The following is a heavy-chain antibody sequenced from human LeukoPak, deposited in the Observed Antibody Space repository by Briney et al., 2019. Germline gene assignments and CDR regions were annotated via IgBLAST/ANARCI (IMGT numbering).Heavy chain of an antibody. CDR2: IYYSGST. CDR1: GGSISSSSYY. Sequence: PSETLSLTCTVSGGSISSSSYYWGWIRQPPGKGLEWIGSIYYSGSTYYNSSLKSRVTISVDTSKNQFSLKLSSVTAADTAVYYCARDQRYYYGSGSYESYWGQGTLVTVSS. CDR3: ARDQRYYYGSGSYESY. D-gene: IGHD3-10*01. J-gene: IGHJ4*02. V-gene: IGHV4-39*07.